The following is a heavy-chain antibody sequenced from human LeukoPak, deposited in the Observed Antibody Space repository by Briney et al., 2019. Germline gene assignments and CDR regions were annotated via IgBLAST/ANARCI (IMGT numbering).Heavy chain of an antibody. CDR2: ISYDGSNK. J-gene: IGHJ4*02. CDR3: ARGRQWLVDY. CDR1: GFTFSNYA. D-gene: IGHD6-19*01. V-gene: IGHV3-30-3*01. Sequence: PGGSLRLSCAASGFTFSNYAMGWVRQAPGKGLEWVAVISYDGSNKYYADSVKGRFTISRDNFKNTLYLQMNSLRAEDTAVYYCARGRQWLVDYWGQGTLVTVSS.